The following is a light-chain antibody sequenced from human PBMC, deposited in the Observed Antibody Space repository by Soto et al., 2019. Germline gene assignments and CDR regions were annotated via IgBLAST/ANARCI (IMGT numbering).Light chain of an antibody. CDR1: SSDVGAYQY. Sequence: QSALTQPPSASGSPGQSVTISCTGTSSDVGAYQYVSWYQQYPGKAPKLMIYEVTKRPSGVPDRFSGSKSGNTASLTVSGLQAEDDADYYCTSYVGNDIWVFGGGTKLTVL. CDR2: EVT. CDR3: TSYVGNDIWV. V-gene: IGLV2-8*01. J-gene: IGLJ3*02.